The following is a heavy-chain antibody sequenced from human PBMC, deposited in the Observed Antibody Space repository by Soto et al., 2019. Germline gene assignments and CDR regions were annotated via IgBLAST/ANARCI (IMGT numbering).Heavy chain of an antibody. CDR1: GLTFSNAW. D-gene: IGHD3-22*01. Sequence: EVQLVESGGGLVKPGGSLRLSCAVSGLTFSNAWMTWVRQAPGKGLEWVGRIKSRTDGGTTDFAAPVTGRFTISGDDSKNTLYLLMNSLKTEDTAVYYCTTQYYYDSSGSFLSWGQGTLVTVAS. CDR3: TTQYYYDSSGSFLS. V-gene: IGHV3-15*01. J-gene: IGHJ4*02. CDR2: IKSRTDGGTT.